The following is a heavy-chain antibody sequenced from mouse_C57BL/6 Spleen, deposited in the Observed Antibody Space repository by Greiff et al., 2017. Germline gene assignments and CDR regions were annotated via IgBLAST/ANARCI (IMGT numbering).Heavy chain of an antibody. CDR3: ARHGRELPWYFDV. Sequence: EVQLVESGGDLVKPGGSLKLSCAASGFTFSSYGMSWVRQTPDKRLEWVATISSGGSYTYYPDSVKGRFTISRDNAKNTLYLQMSSLKSEDTAMYYCARHGRELPWYFDVWGTGTTVTVSS. V-gene: IGHV5-6*01. J-gene: IGHJ1*03. CDR2: ISSGGSYT. CDR1: GFTFSSYG. D-gene: IGHD1-1*01.